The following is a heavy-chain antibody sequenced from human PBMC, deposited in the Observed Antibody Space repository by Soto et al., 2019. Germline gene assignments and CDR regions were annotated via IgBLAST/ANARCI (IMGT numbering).Heavy chain of an antibody. V-gene: IGHV4-39*01. Sequence: SETLSLTCTVSGGSISSSSYCWGWIRQPPGKGLEWIGSIYYSGSTYYNPSLKSRVTISVDTSKNQFSLKLSSVTAADTAVYYCARTLFDWFTGDYYYYGMDVWGQGTTVTVSS. CDR1: GGSISSSSYC. CDR2: IYYSGST. CDR3: ARTLFDWFTGDYYYYGMDV. J-gene: IGHJ6*02. D-gene: IGHD3-9*01.